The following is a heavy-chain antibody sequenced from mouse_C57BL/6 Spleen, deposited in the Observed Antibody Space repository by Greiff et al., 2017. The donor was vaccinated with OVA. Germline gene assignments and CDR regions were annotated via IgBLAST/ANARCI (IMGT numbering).Heavy chain of an antibody. CDR3: ARDSNYVGWYFDV. CDR1: GYAFSSSW. V-gene: IGHV1-82*01. J-gene: IGHJ1*03. D-gene: IGHD2-5*01. CDR2: IYPGDGDT. Sequence: QVQLQQSGPELVKPGASVKISCKASGYAFSSSWMNWVKQRPGKGLEWIGRIYPGDGDTNYNGKFKGKATLTADKSSSTAYMQLSSLTSEDSAVYFCARDSNYVGWYFDVWGTGTTVTVSS.